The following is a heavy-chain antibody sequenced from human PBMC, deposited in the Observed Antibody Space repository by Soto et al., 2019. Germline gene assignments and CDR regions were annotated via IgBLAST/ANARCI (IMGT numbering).Heavy chain of an antibody. Sequence: SETLSLTCTVSGGSISSYYWSWIRQPPGKGLEWIGYIYYSGSTNYNPSLKSRVTISVDTSKNQFSLKLSSVTAADTAVYYCARSWDYDILTGLRPYYFDYWGQGTLVTVSS. CDR1: GGSISSYY. V-gene: IGHV4-59*01. CDR2: IYYSGST. D-gene: IGHD3-9*01. J-gene: IGHJ4*02. CDR3: ARSWDYDILTGLRPYYFDY.